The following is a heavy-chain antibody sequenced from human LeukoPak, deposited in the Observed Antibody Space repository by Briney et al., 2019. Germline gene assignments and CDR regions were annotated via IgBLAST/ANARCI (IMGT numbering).Heavy chain of an antibody. V-gene: IGHV3-30*03. J-gene: IGHJ4*02. CDR2: ISYDGSNK. Sequence: GGSLRLSCAASGFTFSSYGMHWVRQAPGKGLEWVAVISYDGSNKYYADSVKGRFTISRDNAKNSVYLQMNSLRAEDTAVYYCARLYSSSWYFFDYWGQGTLVTVSS. CDR3: ARLYSSSWYFFDY. D-gene: IGHD6-13*01. CDR1: GFTFSSYG.